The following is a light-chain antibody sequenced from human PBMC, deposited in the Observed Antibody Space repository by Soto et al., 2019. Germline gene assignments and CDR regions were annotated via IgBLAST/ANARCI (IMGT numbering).Light chain of an antibody. CDR2: SNN. CDR3: AAWDDSLNGHWV. V-gene: IGLV1-44*01. J-gene: IGLJ3*02. Sequence: QSVLTQPPSASGTPGQRVTISCSGSSSNIGSNTVHWYQQLPGTAPKLLIYSNNQRPSGVPDRCSGSKSGTSASLAISGLQSEDEADYYCAAWDDSLNGHWVFGGGTKLTVL. CDR1: SSNIGSNT.